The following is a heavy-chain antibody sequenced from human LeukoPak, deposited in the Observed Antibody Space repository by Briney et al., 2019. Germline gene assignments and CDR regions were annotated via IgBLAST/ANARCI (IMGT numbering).Heavy chain of an antibody. CDR3: ARQADDSSSSLVYFDY. CDR2: IYYSGTT. Sequence: NPSETLSLTCAVSGGSISSHYWSWIRQPPGKGLEWIGFIYYSGTTKYNPSLKSRVTISAETSKNQFSLKLSSVTAADTAVYYCARQADDSSSSLVYFDYWGQGTLVTVSS. J-gene: IGHJ4*02. CDR1: GGSISSHY. V-gene: IGHV4-59*08. D-gene: IGHD6-6*01.